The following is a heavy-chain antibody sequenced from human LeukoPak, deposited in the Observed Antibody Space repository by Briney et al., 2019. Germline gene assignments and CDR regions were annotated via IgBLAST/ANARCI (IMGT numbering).Heavy chain of an antibody. CDR1: GITFNRYA. J-gene: IGHJ6*02. Sequence: GRSLRLSCAASGITFNRYAMHWVRQAPGKGLEWVAVISYDGSNKYYTDSVKGRFTISRDNSKNTVSLQMNSLRAEDAAVFYRARGLGLLTVYYYYGMDVWGQGTTVTVSS. D-gene: IGHD3-16*01. CDR2: ISYDGSNK. V-gene: IGHV3-30-3*01. CDR3: ARGLGLLTVYYYYGMDV.